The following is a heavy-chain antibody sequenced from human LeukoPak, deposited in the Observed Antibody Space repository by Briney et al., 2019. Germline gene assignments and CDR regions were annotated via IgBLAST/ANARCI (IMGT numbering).Heavy chain of an antibody. J-gene: IGHJ4*02. Sequence: GGSLRLSCAASGFTFSSYSMNWVRQAPGKGLEWVSSISSSSSYIYYADSVKGRFTISRDNAKNSLYLQMNSLRAEDTAVYYCAKGCSGGSCYTGLNIDYWGQGTLVTVSS. CDR3: AKGCSGGSCYTGLNIDY. D-gene: IGHD2-15*01. CDR2: ISSSSSYI. V-gene: IGHV3-21*01. CDR1: GFTFSSYS.